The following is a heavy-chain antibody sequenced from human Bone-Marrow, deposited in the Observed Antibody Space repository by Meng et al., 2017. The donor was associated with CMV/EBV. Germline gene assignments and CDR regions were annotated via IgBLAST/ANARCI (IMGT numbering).Heavy chain of an antibody. CDR1: GYTFTSYD. CDR2: MKANSGNT. J-gene: IGHJ4*02. Sequence: ASVKVSCKASGYTFTSYDINWVRQAPGQGLEWMGWMKANSGNTGYAQKFQGRVTMTTDTSISTAYMELSSLRSEDTAKYYCARWGDAPFDFWGQGTLVTVSS. D-gene: IGHD3-16*01. V-gene: IGHV1-8*01. CDR3: ARWGDAPFDF.